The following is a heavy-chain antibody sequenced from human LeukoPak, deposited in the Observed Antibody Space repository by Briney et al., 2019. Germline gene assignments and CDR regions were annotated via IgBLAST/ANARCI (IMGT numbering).Heavy chain of an antibody. V-gene: IGHV4-59*08. CDR1: GGSISSYY. J-gene: IGHJ4*02. CDR3: ARTDAVWDDSSGYYFFDY. D-gene: IGHD3-22*01. CDR2: IYYSGST. Sequence: SETLSLTCTVSGGSISSYYWSWIRQPPGKGLEWIGYIYYSGSTNYNPSLKSRVTISVDTSKNQFSLKLSFVTAADTAVYYCARTDAVWDDSSGYYFFDYWGQGTLVTVSS.